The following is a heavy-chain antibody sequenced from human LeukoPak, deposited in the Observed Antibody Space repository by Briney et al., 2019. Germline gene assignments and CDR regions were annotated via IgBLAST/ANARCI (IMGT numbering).Heavy chain of an antibody. V-gene: IGHV1-2*02. D-gene: IGHD6-19*01. CDR2: INPNSGGT. CDR1: GYTFTGYY. J-gene: IGHJ4*02. Sequence: ASVKLSCKASGYTFTGYYIHWVRQAPGQGLELMGWINPNSGGTKYAQKFQGRVTMTRDTSISTAYMELSSLTSDDTALYYCATDGAVAGTAYPEYWGQGAKVNVSS. CDR3: ATDGAVAGTAYPEY.